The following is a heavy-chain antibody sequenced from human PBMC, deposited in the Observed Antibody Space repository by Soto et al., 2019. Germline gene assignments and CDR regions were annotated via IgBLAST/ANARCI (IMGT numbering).Heavy chain of an antibody. J-gene: IGHJ6*03. CDR2: ISAYNGNT. V-gene: IGHV1-18*01. Sequence: VASVKVSCKASGYTFTSYGISWVRQAPGQGLEWMGWISAYNGNTNYAQKLQGRVTMTTDTSTSTAYMELRSLRSDDTAVYYCARGISSPPWWDYYYYYYMAGWGKGTTDTVSS. CDR1: GYTFTSYG. CDR3: ARGISSPPWWDYYYYYYMAG. D-gene: IGHD2-8*02.